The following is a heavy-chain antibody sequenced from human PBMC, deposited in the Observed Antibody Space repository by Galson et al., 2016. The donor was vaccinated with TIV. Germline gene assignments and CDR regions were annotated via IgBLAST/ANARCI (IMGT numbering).Heavy chain of an antibody. D-gene: IGHD2-21*02. V-gene: IGHV3-64*02. CDR3: ARLAYCGGDCWGPYYYGLDV. Sequence: SLRLSCAASGFSFTTYAMHWVRQAPGKGLEFVSGINNNGGSTHHADSVKGRFTISRDNSKNTLYLQMGSLTPEDMAVYYCARLAYCGGDCWGPYYYGLDVWGQGTTVTVSS. CDR1: GFSFTTYA. CDR2: INNNGGST. J-gene: IGHJ6*02.